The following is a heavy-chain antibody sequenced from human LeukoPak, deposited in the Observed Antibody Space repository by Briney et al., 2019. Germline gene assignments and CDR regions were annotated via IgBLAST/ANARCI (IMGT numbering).Heavy chain of an antibody. CDR1: GGSISSYY. V-gene: IGHV4-4*07. CDR3: ARVALAGAFDI. D-gene: IGHD6-19*01. J-gene: IGHJ3*02. Sequence: SETLSLTCTVSGGSISSYYWGWIRQPAGKGLAWIGRIYTRGSTNYNPSLKSRVTRSVDTSKNQFSLKLSSVTAADTAVYYCARVALAGAFDIWGQGTMVTVSS. CDR2: IYTRGST.